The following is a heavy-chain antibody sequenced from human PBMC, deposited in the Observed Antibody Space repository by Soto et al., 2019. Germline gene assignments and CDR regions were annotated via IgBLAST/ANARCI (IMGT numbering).Heavy chain of an antibody. Sequence: ASVKVSWKASGYTFTSYYMHWVRQAPGQGLEWMGIINPNGGGTDYAQKFQGRVTMTTDTYASTVHMELNSLRAEDTAVYYCAKNSVAVVTAIAYWGQGTLVTVYS. CDR1: GYTFTSYY. J-gene: IGHJ4*02. V-gene: IGHV1-46*01. CDR2: INPNGGGT. D-gene: IGHD2-21*02. CDR3: AKNSVAVVTAIAY.